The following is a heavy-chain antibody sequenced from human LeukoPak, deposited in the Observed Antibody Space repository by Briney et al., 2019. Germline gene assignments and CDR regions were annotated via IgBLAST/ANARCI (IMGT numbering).Heavy chain of an antibody. D-gene: IGHD3-3*01. CDR2: IIPIFGTA. V-gene: IGHV1-69*01. J-gene: IGHJ4*02. CDR3: ARSRGVRGSGYLDY. Sequence: SVKVFCKASGGTFSSYAISWGRQAPGQGLEWMGGIIPIFGTANYAQKFQGRVTITADESTSTAYMELSSLRSEDTAVYYCARSRGVRGSGYLDYWGQGTLGTVSS. CDR1: GGTFSSYA.